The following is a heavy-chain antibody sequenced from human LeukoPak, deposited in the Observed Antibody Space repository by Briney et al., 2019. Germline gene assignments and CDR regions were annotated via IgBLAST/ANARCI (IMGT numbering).Heavy chain of an antibody. J-gene: IGHJ5*02. D-gene: IGHD2-21*01. CDR3: VRSYHPGGWFDP. CDR1: GFTFSSYD. V-gene: IGHV3-13*01. CDR2: IGTAGEI. Sequence: GGSLRLSCAASGFTFSSYDIHWVRQATGKGLEWVSGIGTAGEIYYPGSVKGRFTISRENAKNSLYLQMNSLRAGDTAVYYCVRSYHPGGWFDPWGQGILVTVSS.